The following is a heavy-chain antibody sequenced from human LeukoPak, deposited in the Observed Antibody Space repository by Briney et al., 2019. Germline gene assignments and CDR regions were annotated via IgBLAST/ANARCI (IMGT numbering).Heavy chain of an antibody. CDR1: GVSISSTTYY. V-gene: IGHV4-39*01. CDR2: IYYTGST. CDR3: ARHGEMAVITHLDY. J-gene: IGHJ4*02. Sequence: SETLSLTCSVSGVSISSTTYYWAWIRQPPGKGLEWIGTIYYTGSTYSNPSLKSRVTISVDTSKNQFSLKLISVTAADTAVYYCARHGEMAVITHLDYWGQGTLVTVSS. D-gene: IGHD5-24*01.